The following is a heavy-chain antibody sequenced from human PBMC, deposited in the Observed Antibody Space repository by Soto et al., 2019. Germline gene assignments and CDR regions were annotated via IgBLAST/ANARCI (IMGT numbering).Heavy chain of an antibody. CDR3: ASRSGSCFDY. D-gene: IGHD7-27*01. J-gene: IGHJ4*02. CDR1: GGSISSYY. Sequence: QVQLQESGPGLVKPSETLSLTCTVSGGSISSYYWSWIRQPPGKGLEWIGYIYYSVSTNYNPSLKSRFTISVDTSKNQFSLKLSSVTAADTAVYYCASRSGSCFDYWGQGTLVTVSS. CDR2: IYYSVST. V-gene: IGHV4-59*08.